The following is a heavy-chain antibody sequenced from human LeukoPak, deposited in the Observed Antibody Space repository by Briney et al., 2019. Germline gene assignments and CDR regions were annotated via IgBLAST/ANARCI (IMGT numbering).Heavy chain of an antibody. V-gene: IGHV1-24*01. CDR2: LNPEDGET. Sequence: ASVRVSCNVSGYSLSDSSMHWVRQAPGKGLEWMGTLNPEDGETIYAQKFQGRVTMTEDTSIDTAYLDLSSLRSEDTAVYYCATPRYSHNRGYYYDLTYWGQGTLVTVSS. CDR3: ATPRYSHNRGYYYDLTY. J-gene: IGHJ4*02. D-gene: IGHD3-22*01. CDR1: GYSLSDSS.